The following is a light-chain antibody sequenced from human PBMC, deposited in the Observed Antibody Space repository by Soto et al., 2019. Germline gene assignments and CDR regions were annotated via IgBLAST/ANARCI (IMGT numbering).Light chain of an antibody. J-gene: IGKJ3*01. CDR3: QQYNNWPPFT. V-gene: IGKV3-15*01. CDR1: QSVSSN. CDR2: GAS. Sequence: EIVMTQSPATLSVSPGERATLSCRASQSVSSNLAWYQQKPGQAPRLLIYGASTRATDIPARFSGSGSGTEFTLSISNLQSEDFAVYYCQQYNNWPPFTFGPGTKVDIK.